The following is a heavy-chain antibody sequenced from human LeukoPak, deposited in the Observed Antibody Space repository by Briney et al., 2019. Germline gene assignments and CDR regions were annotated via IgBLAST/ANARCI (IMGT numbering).Heavy chain of an antibody. Sequence: SETLSLTCTVSGGSFISYFWSWIRQPPGKGLEWIGYIYYSGNTNYNPSLKSRVTISVDTSKNQFSLKLTSVTAADTAVYFCARGADEYKIGNYWGQGSLVTVSS. D-gene: IGHD1-1*01. CDR1: GGSFISYF. V-gene: IGHV4-59*12. CDR2: IYYSGNT. J-gene: IGHJ4*02. CDR3: ARGADEYKIGNY.